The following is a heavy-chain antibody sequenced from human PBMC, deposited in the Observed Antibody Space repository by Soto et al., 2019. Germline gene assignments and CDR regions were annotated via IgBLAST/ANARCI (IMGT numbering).Heavy chain of an antibody. D-gene: IGHD5-12*01. CDR1: GFTFSSYS. J-gene: IGHJ3*02. V-gene: IGHV3-21*01. Sequence: GGSLRLSCAASGFTFSSYSMNWVRQAPGKGLEWVSSISSSSSYIYYADSVKGRFTISRDNAKNSLYLQMNSLRAEDTAVYYCARVYSGWASHAFDIWGQGTMVTVSS. CDR3: ARVYSGWASHAFDI. CDR2: ISSSSSYI.